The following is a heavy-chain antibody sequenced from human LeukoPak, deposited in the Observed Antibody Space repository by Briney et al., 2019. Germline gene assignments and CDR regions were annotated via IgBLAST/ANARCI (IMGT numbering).Heavy chain of an antibody. V-gene: IGHV3-74*01. CDR3: ARSIVNTASIVDY. CDR1: GFTFSSYW. CDR2: INTDGSRT. J-gene: IGHJ4*02. D-gene: IGHD3-16*02. Sequence: GGSLRLSCAASGFTFSSYWMHWFRQAPGKGLVWVSRINTDGSRTIYADSVKGRFTISRDNAKNTLYLQMYSLRVEDTAVYYCARSIVNTASIVDYWGQGTLVTVSS.